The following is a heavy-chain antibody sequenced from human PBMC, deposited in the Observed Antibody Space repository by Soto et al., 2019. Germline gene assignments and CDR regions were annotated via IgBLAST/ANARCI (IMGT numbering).Heavy chain of an antibody. CDR3: ARPTYSYAYYYYYGMDV. Sequence: ASVKVSCKASGGTFSSYAISWVRQAPGQGLEWMGGIIPIFGIANYAQKFQGRVTITADKSTSTAYMELSSLRSEDTAVYYCARPTYSYAYYYYYGMDVWGQGTTVTVSS. CDR1: GGTFSSYA. CDR2: IIPIFGIA. V-gene: IGHV1-69*10. D-gene: IGHD5-18*01. J-gene: IGHJ6*02.